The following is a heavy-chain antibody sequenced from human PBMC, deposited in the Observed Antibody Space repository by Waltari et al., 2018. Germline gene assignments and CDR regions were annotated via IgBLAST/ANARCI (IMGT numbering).Heavy chain of an antibody. Sequence: EVLLVESGGGLVQPGGSLRLPCAASGIILSNHAMIWVRQAPGKGLVWVSAIGGRAGNTYYADSVKGRFTISRDNSKNTLYLHMSSLRAEDTAIYYCAKGLLGTTNFDYWGQGTLVTVSS. V-gene: IGHV3-23*04. CDR2: IGGRAGNT. J-gene: IGHJ4*02. CDR3: AKGLLGTTNFDY. CDR1: GIILSNHA. D-gene: IGHD1-7*01.